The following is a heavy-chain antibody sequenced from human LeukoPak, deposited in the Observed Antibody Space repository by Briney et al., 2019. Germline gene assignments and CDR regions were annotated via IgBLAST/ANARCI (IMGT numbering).Heavy chain of an antibody. J-gene: IGHJ4*02. V-gene: IGHV4-59*01. CDR2: IYYSGST. CDR1: GGSISSFY. D-gene: IGHD3-22*01. Sequence: SETLSLTCTVSGGSISSFYWSWIRQPPGKGLEWIGYIYYSGSTNYNPSLKSRVTISVDTSKNQFSLKLSSVTAADTAVYYCAREEHYYDSSGYYYYFDYWGQGTLVTVSS. CDR3: AREEHYYDSSGYYYYFDY.